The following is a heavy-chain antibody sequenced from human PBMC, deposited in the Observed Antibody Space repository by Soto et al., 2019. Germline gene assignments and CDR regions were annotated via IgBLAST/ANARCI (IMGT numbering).Heavy chain of an antibody. D-gene: IGHD1-26*01. Sequence: QVQLQESGPGLVKPSETLSLTCTVSGGSVLSGTYYWSWIRQPPGKGLEWIGYIYYSGSTNYNPSLKSRVTISVDTSKNQFSLKLSSVTAADTAVYYCARDRGPRVGATSWYFDLWGRGTLVTVSS. CDR1: GGSVLSGTYY. J-gene: IGHJ2*01. V-gene: IGHV4-61*01. CDR2: IYYSGST. CDR3: ARDRGPRVGATSWYFDL.